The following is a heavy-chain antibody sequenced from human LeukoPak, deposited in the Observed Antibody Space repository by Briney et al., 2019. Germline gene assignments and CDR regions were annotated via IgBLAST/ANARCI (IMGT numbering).Heavy chain of an antibody. D-gene: IGHD3-22*01. Sequence: ASVKVSCKASGYTFTSYYMHWVRQAPGQGLEWMGIINPSGGSTSYAQKFQGRVTMTRDTSTSTVYMGLSSLRSEDTAVYYCARAGFYDSSGYPLFDPWGQGTLVTVSS. J-gene: IGHJ5*02. CDR3: ARAGFYDSSGYPLFDP. CDR1: GYTFTSYY. V-gene: IGHV1-46*01. CDR2: INPSGGST.